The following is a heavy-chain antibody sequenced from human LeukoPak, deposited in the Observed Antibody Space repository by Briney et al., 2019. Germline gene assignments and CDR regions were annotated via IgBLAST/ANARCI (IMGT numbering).Heavy chain of an antibody. D-gene: IGHD6-19*01. CDR2: ISGSGGST. CDR1: GFTFSSYA. V-gene: IGHV3-23*01. J-gene: IGHJ4*02. Sequence: GGSLRLSCAASGFTFSSYAMSWVRQAPGKGLEWVSAISGSGGSTYYADSLKGRFTISRDNSKNTLYLQINSLRAEDTAVYYCAKDRIAVAGTAGYWGQGTLDTVSS. CDR3: AKDRIAVAGTAGY.